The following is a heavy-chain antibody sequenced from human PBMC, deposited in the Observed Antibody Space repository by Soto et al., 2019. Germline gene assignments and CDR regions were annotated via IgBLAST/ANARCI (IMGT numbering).Heavy chain of an antibody. CDR3: GHRECYGGDCIIDF. CDR1: GFSVTTNGVG. Sequence: QITLKESGPTLVRPTQTLTLTCTVSGFSVTTNGVGVAWIRQSPRKALEWLALIYWDDDKRFSPSLQSRLSITKDTSKNQVVLTMTDVDPMDTGTYVCGHRECYGGDCIIDFWGQGTLVTVSS. V-gene: IGHV2-5*02. D-gene: IGHD2-21*02. J-gene: IGHJ4*02. CDR2: IYWDDDK.